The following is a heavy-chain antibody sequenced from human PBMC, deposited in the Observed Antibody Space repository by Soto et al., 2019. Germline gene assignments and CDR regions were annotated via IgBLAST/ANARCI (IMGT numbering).Heavy chain of an antibody. V-gene: IGHV1-18*01. CDR1: GYTLISYG. Sequence: ASVKVSCKASGYTLISYGISWVRQAPGQGLEWMGWINAFNGNTNYAQKLQGRVTMTRDTSTSTAYMELRSLRSDDTAVYYCARDPVAGTYFDYWGQGTLVTVSS. CDR2: INAFNGNT. D-gene: IGHD6-19*01. J-gene: IGHJ4*02. CDR3: ARDPVAGTYFDY.